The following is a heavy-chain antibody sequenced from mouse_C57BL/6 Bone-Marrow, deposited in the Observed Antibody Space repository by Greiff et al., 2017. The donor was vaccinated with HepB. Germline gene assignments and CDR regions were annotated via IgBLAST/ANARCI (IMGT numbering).Heavy chain of an antibody. CDR3: AREENVYYVYWYFDV. V-gene: IGHV1-82*01. D-gene: IGHD2-3*01. Sequence: VMLVEYGPELVKPGASVKISCKASGYAFSSSWMNWVKQRPGKGLEWIGRIYPGDGDTNYNGKFKGKATLTADKSSSTAYMQLSSLTSEDSAVYFCAREENVYYVYWYFDVWGTETTVTVSS. J-gene: IGHJ1*03. CDR1: GYAFSSSW. CDR2: IYPGDGDT.